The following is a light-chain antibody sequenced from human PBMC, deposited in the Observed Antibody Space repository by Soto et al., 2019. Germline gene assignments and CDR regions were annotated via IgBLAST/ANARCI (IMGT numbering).Light chain of an antibody. V-gene: IGLV2-14*01. J-gene: IGLJ2*01. Sequence: QSALTQPASVSGSPGQSITISCTGSSSDVGGYNYVSWYQQHPGKVPKLMIYDVSNRPSGVSDRFSGSKSGNTASLTISGLQAEDEADYYCSSYTGSTTVLFGGGTKLTVL. CDR1: SSDVGGYNY. CDR2: DVS. CDR3: SSYTGSTTVL.